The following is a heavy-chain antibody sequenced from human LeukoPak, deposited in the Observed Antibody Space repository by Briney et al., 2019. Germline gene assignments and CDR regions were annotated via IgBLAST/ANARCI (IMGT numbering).Heavy chain of an antibody. J-gene: IGHJ5*02. D-gene: IGHD1-14*01. CDR1: GFTFSTYW. CDR2: INSDGSST. CDR3: GSGPTGFA. Sequence: QPGGSLRLACAASGFTFSTYWMHWVRQAPGKGLVWVSRINSDGSSTRYADSVKGRFTISRDNAKNTLHLQMNSLRAEDTAVYLCGSGPTGFAWGQGTLVTVSS. V-gene: IGHV3-74*01.